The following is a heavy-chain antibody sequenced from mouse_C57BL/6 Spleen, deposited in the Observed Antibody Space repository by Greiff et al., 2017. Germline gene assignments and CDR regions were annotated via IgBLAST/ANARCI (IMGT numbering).Heavy chain of an antibody. J-gene: IGHJ4*01. CDR2: ISYDGSN. CDR1: GYSITSGYY. CDR3: ARVPLTTAVEGDY. V-gene: IGHV3-6*01. D-gene: IGHD1-1*01. Sequence: VQLKESGPGLVKPSQSLSLTCSVTGYSITSGYYWNWIRQFPGNKLEWMGYISYDGSNNYNPSLKNRISITRDTSKNQFFLKLNSVTTEDTATYYCARVPLTTAVEGDYWGQGTSVTVSS.